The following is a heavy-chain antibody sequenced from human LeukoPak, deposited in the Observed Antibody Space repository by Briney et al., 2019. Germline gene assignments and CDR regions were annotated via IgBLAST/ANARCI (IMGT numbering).Heavy chain of an antibody. CDR2: IYYSGST. J-gene: IGHJ4*02. D-gene: IGHD6-13*01. Sequence: SETLSLTCTVSGGSISSGDYYWSWIRQPPGKGLEWIGYIYYSGSTYYNPSLKSRVTISVDTSKNQFSLKLSSVTAADTAVYHCARAYRGYSSSWYFDYWGQGTLVTVSS. CDR3: ARAYRGYSSSWYFDY. CDR1: GGSISSGDYY. V-gene: IGHV4-30-4*01.